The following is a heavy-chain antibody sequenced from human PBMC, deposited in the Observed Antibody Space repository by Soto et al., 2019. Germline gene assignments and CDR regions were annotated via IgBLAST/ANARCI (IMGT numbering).Heavy chain of an antibody. Sequence: SETLSLTCAVSGYSISSGYYWGWIRQPPGRGLEWIGSIYHSGSTYYNPSLKSRVTISVDTSKNQFSLKLSSVTAADTAVYYCARNYYDSSGYDAFDIWGQGTMVTVSS. CDR1: GYSISSGYY. D-gene: IGHD3-22*01. CDR2: IYHSGST. J-gene: IGHJ3*02. V-gene: IGHV4-38-2*01. CDR3: ARNYYDSSGYDAFDI.